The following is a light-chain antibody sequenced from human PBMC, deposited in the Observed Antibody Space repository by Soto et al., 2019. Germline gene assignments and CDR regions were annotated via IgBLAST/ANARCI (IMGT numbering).Light chain of an antibody. CDR3: QQYGSSPRT. J-gene: IGKJ4*01. CDR1: QSVSSSY. CDR2: GAS. Sequence: EIVLTQSPGTLSLSPGERATLSCRASQSVSSSYLAWYQQKPGQAPRLLTYGASSRATGIPDRFSGSGSGTDFTITIIRLEPEDFAVYYCQQYGSSPRTFGGGTKVEIK. V-gene: IGKV3-20*01.